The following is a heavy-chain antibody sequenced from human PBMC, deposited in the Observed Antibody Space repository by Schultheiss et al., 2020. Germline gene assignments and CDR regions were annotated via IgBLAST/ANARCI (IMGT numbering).Heavy chain of an antibody. D-gene: IGHD2-2*01. V-gene: IGHV3-23*01. CDR3: AKDRDIVVVPAACDY. Sequence: SCKASGGTFSSYAMSWVRQAPGKGLEWVSAISGSGGSTYYADSVKGRFTISRDNSKNTLYLQMNSLRAEDTAVYYCAKDRDIVVVPAACDYWGQGTLVTVSS. CDR2: ISGSGGST. J-gene: IGHJ4*02. CDR1: GGTFSSYA.